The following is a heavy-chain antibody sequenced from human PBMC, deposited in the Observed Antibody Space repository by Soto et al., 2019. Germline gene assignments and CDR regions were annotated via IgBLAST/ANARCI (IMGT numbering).Heavy chain of an antibody. CDR1: GFMFTTSA. V-gene: IGHV1-58*01. CDR3: ARAPGFYGDFFDY. D-gene: IGHD4-17*01. Sequence: SVKVSCKTSGFMFTTSAVQWVRQARGQRLEWIGWIVVGSGHTNYAQRFHDRVTITRDTSTDTTFLQMNSLRVEDTALYYCARAPGFYGDFFDYWGQGTLVTVSS. CDR2: IVVGSGHT. J-gene: IGHJ4*02.